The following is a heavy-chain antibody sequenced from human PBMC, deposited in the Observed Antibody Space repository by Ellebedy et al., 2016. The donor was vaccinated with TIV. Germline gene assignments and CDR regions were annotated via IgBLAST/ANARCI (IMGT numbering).Heavy chain of an antibody. CDR1: GYTFTSSA. CDR2: IVVGSGNT. V-gene: IGHV1-58*02. D-gene: IGHD3-22*01. Sequence: ASVKVSCKASGYTFTSSAMQWVRQARGQRLEWIGWIVVGSGNTNYAQKFQERVTITRDMSTSTAYMELSSLRSEDTAVYYCAAATYYYDSSGYWNFGYWGQGTLVTVSS. CDR3: AAATYYYDSSGYWNFGY. J-gene: IGHJ4*02.